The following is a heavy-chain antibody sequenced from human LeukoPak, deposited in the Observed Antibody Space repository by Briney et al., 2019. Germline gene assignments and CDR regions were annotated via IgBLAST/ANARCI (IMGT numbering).Heavy chain of an antibody. Sequence: GGSLRLSCAASGFTFSSYAMSWVRQAPGKGLEWVSAISGSGGSTYYADSVKGRFTISRDNSKNTLYLQMNSLRAEDTAVYHCAKVPGRATVTKFDYWGQGTLVTVSS. CDR2: ISGSGGST. CDR1: GFTFSSYA. D-gene: IGHD4-17*01. J-gene: IGHJ4*02. V-gene: IGHV3-23*01. CDR3: AKVPGRATVTKFDY.